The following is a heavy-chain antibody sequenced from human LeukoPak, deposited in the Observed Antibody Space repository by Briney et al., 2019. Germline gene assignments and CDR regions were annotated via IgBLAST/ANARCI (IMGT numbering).Heavy chain of an antibody. CDR1: GGSNSSGSYY. CDR2: IYTGGST. D-gene: IGHD2-2*01. J-gene: IGHJ3*02. CDR3: ARIVVVPAGAFDI. Sequence: SETLSLTCTVSGGSNSSGSYYWSWIRQPAGKGLEWIGRIYTGGSTNYNPSLKSRVTISVDTSKNQFSLKLSSVTAADTAVYYCARIVVVPAGAFDIWGQGTMVTVSS. V-gene: IGHV4-61*02.